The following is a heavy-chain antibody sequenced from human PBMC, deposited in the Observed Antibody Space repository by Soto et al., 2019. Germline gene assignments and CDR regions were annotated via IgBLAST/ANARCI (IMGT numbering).Heavy chain of an antibody. CDR2: ISYDGSNK. J-gene: IGHJ6*02. D-gene: IGHD2-21*02. V-gene: IGHV3-30-3*01. CDR1: GFTFSSYA. CDR3: AREAYCGGDCSWNGMDV. Sequence: GGSLRLSCAASGFTFSSYAMHWVRQAPGKGLEWVAVISYDGSNKYYADSVKGRFTISRDNSKNTLYLQMNSLRAEDTAVYYCAREAYCGGDCSWNGMDVWGQGTTVTVSS.